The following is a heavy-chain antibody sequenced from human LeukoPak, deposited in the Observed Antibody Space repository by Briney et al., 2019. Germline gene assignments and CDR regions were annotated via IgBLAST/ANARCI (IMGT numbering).Heavy chain of an antibody. J-gene: IGHJ5*02. Sequence: PSETLSLTCTVSDGSISSSSYYWGWIRQPPGKGLEWIGSIYYSGSTYYNPSLKSRVTISVDTSKNQFSLKLSSVTAADTAVYYCACGMPSWINWFDPWGQGTLVTVSS. V-gene: IGHV4-39*07. CDR1: DGSISSSSYY. CDR3: ACGMPSWINWFDP. CDR2: IYYSGST. D-gene: IGHD1-1*01.